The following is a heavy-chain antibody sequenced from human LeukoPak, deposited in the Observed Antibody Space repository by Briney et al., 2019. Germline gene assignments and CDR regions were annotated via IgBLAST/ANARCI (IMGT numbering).Heavy chain of an antibody. V-gene: IGHV3-23*01. CDR3: AKDHLITMIVVVITTHFDY. CDR1: GFTFSSYG. D-gene: IGHD3-22*01. Sequence: GGSLRLSCAASGFTFSSYGMSWVRQAPGKGLEWVSAISGSGGSTYYADSVKGRFTISRDNSKNTLYLQMNSLGAEDTAVYYCAKDHLITMIVVVITTHFDYWGQGTLVTVSS. CDR2: ISGSGGST. J-gene: IGHJ4*02.